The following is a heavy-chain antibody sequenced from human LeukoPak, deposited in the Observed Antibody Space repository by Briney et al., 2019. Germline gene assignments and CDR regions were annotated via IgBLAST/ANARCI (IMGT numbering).Heavy chain of an antibody. D-gene: IGHD6-19*01. J-gene: IGHJ4*02. Sequence: PSETLSLTCTVSDGSINNYYWGWIRQPPGKGLEWIGYIYYSGSTNYNPSLKSRVTISLDTSKNQFSVKLSSVTAADTAVYYCARLRPRSYSSGWYYFDYWGQGTLVTVSS. CDR2: IYYSGST. V-gene: IGHV4-59*08. CDR3: ARLRPRSYSSGWYYFDY. CDR1: DGSINNYY.